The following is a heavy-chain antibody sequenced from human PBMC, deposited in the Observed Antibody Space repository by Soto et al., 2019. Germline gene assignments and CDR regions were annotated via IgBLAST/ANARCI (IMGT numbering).Heavy chain of an antibody. CDR3: ARSNQLLNNWFDA. CDR2: ISGTSSYI. CDR1: GFTFSNSA. D-gene: IGHD2-2*01. J-gene: IGHJ5*02. Sequence: EVQLVESGGGLVKPGGSLRLSCVASGFTFSNSAMNWVRQAPGKGLEWVSSISGTSSYIYYGDSMKGRFTISRDNAKNSMYLQMNSLRAEDTAVYYCARSNQLLNNWFDAWGQGTLVTVSS. V-gene: IGHV3-21*01.